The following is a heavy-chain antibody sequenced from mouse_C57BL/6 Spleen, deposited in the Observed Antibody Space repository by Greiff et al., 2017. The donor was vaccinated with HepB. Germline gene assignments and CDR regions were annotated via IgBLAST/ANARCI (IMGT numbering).Heavy chain of an antibody. D-gene: IGHD1-1*01. CDR3: ARSLSSYAMDY. Sequence: EVHLVESGGGLVQPGGSLSLSCAASGFTFTDYYMSWVRQPPGKALEWLGFIRNKANGYTTEYSASVKGRFTISRDNSQSILYLQMNALRAEDSATYYCARSLSSYAMDYWGQGTSVTVSS. CDR1: GFTFTDYY. J-gene: IGHJ4*01. CDR2: IRNKANGYTT. V-gene: IGHV7-3*01.